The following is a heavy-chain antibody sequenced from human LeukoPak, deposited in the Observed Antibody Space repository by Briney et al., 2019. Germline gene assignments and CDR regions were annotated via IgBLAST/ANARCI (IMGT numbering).Heavy chain of an antibody. CDR2: IYYSGST. D-gene: IGHD3-3*01. CDR1: GGSISSYY. CDR3: ARVIWSGAPRYSYYYYYMDV. Sequence: PSETLSLTCTVSGGSISSYYWSWIRQPPGKGLEWIGYIYYSGSTNYNPSLKSRVTISVDTSKNQFSLKLSSVTAADTAVYYCARVIWSGAPRYSYYYYYMDVWGKGTTVTVSS. J-gene: IGHJ6*03. V-gene: IGHV4-59*08.